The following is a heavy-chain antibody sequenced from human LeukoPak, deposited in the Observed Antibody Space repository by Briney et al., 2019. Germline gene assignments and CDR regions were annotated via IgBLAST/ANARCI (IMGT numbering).Heavy chain of an antibody. CDR2: ISSSSSYI. CDR3: ARDAKAVAGSLDY. CDR1: GFTFSSYS. J-gene: IGHJ4*02. V-gene: IGHV3-21*01. D-gene: IGHD6-19*01. Sequence: GGSLRLSCAASGFTFSSYSMNWVRQAPGKGLEWVSSISSSSSYIYYADSVKGRFTVSRDNAKNSLYLQMNSLRAEDTAVYYCARDAKAVAGSLDYWGQGTLVTVSS.